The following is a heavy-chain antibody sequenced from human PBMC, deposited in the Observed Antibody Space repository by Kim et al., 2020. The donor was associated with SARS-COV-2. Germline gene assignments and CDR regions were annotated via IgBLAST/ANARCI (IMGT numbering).Heavy chain of an antibody. Sequence: GGSLRLSCAASGFTFSSYAMHWVRQAPGKGLEWVAVITYDGSNKYYGDSVKGRFTISRDNSKNTLYLQMNSLRAEDKAVYYCARYGYGGYDYGMDVWGQGTKVTVSS. J-gene: IGHJ6*02. D-gene: IGHD5-12*01. CDR3: ARYGYGGYDYGMDV. CDR2: ITYDGSNK. V-gene: IGHV3-30*04. CDR1: GFTFSSYA.